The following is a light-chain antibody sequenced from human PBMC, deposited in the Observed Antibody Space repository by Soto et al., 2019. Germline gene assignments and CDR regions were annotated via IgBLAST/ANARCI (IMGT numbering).Light chain of an antibody. V-gene: IGKV3-11*01. CDR3: QQYSSSRT. Sequence: IVLTQSPATLSLSPGERATLSCRASQSVSSYLAWYQQKPGQAPRLLIYDASNRATGIPVRFSGSGSETDFTLTITRLEPEDFAVYYCQQYSSSRTFGQGTKVDIK. CDR1: QSVSSY. CDR2: DAS. J-gene: IGKJ1*01.